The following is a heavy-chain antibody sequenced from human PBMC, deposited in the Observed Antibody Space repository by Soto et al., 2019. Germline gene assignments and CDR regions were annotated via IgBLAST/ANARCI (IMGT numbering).Heavy chain of an antibody. Sequence: GGSLRLSCAASGFTFSSYGMHWVRQAPGKGLEWVAVISYDGSNKYYADSVKGRFTISRDNSKNTLYLQMNSLRAEDTAVYYCAKDLSSSRRSHLVKTYYYYGMDVWGQGTTVTVSS. V-gene: IGHV3-30*18. CDR3: AKDLSSSRRSHLVKTYYYYGMDV. CDR1: GFTFSSYG. D-gene: IGHD6-13*01. CDR2: ISYDGSNK. J-gene: IGHJ6*02.